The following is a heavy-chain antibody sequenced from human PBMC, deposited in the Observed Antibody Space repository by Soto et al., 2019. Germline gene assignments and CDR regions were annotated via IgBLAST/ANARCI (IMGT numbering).Heavy chain of an antibody. CDR2: IIPILGIA. CDR3: ARDRVSAYYYGSGSPPRDYYYYYMDV. D-gene: IGHD3-10*01. Sequence: ASVKVSCKASGGTFSSYTISWVRQAPGQGLEWMGRIIPILGIANYAQKFQGRVTITADKPTSTAYMELSSLGSEDTAVYYCARDRVSAYYYGSGSPPRDYYYYYMDVWGKGTTVTVSS. CDR1: GGTFSSYT. V-gene: IGHV1-69*04. J-gene: IGHJ6*03.